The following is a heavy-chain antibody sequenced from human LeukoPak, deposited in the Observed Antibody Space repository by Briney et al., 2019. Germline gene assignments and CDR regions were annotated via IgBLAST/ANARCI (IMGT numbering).Heavy chain of an antibody. D-gene: IGHD3-16*01. CDR3: ARLGALHDAFDV. CDR1: GASIRSYY. V-gene: IGHV4-59*12. J-gene: IGHJ3*01. Sequence: KPSAPLSLTCTVSGASIRSYYWSWIRQPPGKGLEWIGNIHYSGSTKYNSSLKSRVTISVDTSKNQFSLRVTSLTAADTAVYYCARLGALHDAFDVWGRGTLVTVSS. CDR2: IHYSGST.